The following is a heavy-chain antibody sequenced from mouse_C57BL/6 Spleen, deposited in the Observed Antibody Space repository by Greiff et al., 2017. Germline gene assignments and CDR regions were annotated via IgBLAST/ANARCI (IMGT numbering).Heavy chain of an antibody. CDR3: ARVPTVYYAMDY. V-gene: IGHV1-53*01. J-gene: IGHJ4*01. D-gene: IGHD4-1*02. CDR2: INPSNGGT. CDR1: GYTFTSYW. Sequence: QVQLQQPGTELVKPGASVKLSCKASGYTFTSYWMQWVKQRPGQGLEWIGNINPSNGGTNSNEKFKSTATLTADKSSSTAYMQLSSLTSEDSAVYYCARVPTVYYAMDYWGQGTSVTVSS.